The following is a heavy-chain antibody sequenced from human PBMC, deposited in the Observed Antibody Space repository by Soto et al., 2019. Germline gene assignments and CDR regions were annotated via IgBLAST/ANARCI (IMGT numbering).Heavy chain of an antibody. CDR1: GYTFTSYY. V-gene: IGHV1-46*03. CDR3: GSILQRAPSYY. J-gene: IGHJ4*01. D-gene: IGHD2-2*02. Sequence: QVQLVQSGAEVKKPGASVKVSCKASGYTFTSYYVHWIRQAPGQGLEWMRIINASGGRTTYAPKFQGRVTMTRDTSTSTDFIELSGLTSEDTATDSSGSILQRAPSYYWGDGTVFTVCS. CDR2: INASGGRT.